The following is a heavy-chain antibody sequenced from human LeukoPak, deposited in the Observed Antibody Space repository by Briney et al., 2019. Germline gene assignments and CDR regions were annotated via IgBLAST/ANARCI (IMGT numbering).Heavy chain of an antibody. CDR1: GLTVSSNY. J-gene: IGHJ4*02. CDR3: ARDQFDYYDSSGFGG. CDR2: IYSGGST. Sequence: PGGSLRLSCAASGLTVSSNYMSWVRQAPGKGLEWVSVIYSGGSTYYADSVKGRFIISRDNSRNMLYLQMNSLRAEDTAVYYCARDQFDYYDSSGFGGWGQGTLVTVSS. D-gene: IGHD3-22*01. V-gene: IGHV3-53*01.